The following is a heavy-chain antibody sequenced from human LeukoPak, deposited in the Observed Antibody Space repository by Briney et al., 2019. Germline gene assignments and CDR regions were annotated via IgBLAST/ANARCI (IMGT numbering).Heavy chain of an antibody. Sequence: ASVNVSCKASGYIFTGYYVHWVRQATGQGLEWMGWMNPNSGDTNYAQKFQGRVTMTRDTSITTAYMELSSLTSDDAAVYYCARGRYGLLSGYDYWGQGAMVTVSS. J-gene: IGHJ4*02. CDR3: ARGRYGLLSGYDY. D-gene: IGHD3-22*01. CDR1: GYIFTGYY. V-gene: IGHV1-2*02. CDR2: MNPNSGDT.